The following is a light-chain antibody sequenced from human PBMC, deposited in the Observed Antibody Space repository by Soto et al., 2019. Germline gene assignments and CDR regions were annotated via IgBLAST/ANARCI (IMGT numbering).Light chain of an antibody. Sequence: EIVVTQSPAILSLSPGERATLSCRASQSVRSHLAWYQQKPGQAPRLLIYGASSRATGIPDRFRGSGSGTDFTLTIIRIEPEDFAVYYCQQYGSSPLFGQGTRLEIK. V-gene: IGKV3-20*01. CDR2: GAS. CDR3: QQYGSSPL. CDR1: QSVRSH. J-gene: IGKJ5*01.